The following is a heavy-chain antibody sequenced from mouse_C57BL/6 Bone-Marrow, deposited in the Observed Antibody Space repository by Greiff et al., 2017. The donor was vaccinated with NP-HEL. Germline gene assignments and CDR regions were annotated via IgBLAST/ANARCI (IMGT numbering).Heavy chain of an antibody. J-gene: IGHJ3*01. CDR1: GYTFTDYY. CDR3: ASPNRRFAY. V-gene: IGHV1-19*01. CDR2: INPYNGGT. Sequence: EVQLQQSGPVLVKPGASVKMSCKASGYTFTDYYMNWVKQSHGKSLEWIGVINPYNGGTSYNQKFKGKATLTVDKSSSTAYMELNSLTSEDSAVYYCASPNRRFAYWGQGTLVTVSA.